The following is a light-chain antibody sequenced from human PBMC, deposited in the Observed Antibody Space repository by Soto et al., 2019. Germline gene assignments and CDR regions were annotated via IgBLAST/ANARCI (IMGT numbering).Light chain of an antibody. CDR3: QHYVTWPLT. CDR2: DTS. CDR1: QDVGSK. J-gene: IGKJ4*01. V-gene: IGKV3-15*01. Sequence: EIVMTQSPATLSVSPWERATLSCRASQDVGSKLAWYQQKPGQTPRLLIYDTSIRATGVPARFSGSRSGAEFTLTISSLQSEDFAVYYCQHYVTWPLTFGGGTKVDIK.